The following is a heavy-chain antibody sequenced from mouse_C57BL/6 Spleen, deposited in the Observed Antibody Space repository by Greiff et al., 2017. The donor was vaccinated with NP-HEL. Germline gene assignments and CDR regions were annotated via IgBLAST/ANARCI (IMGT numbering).Heavy chain of an antibody. CDR1: GFTFSDYG. D-gene: IGHD1-1*01. J-gene: IGHJ3*01. V-gene: IGHV5-17*01. Sequence: EVKVVESGGGLVKPGGSLKLSCAASGFTFSDYGMHWVRQAPEKGLEWVAYISSGSSTIYYADTVKGRFTISRDNAKNTLFLQMTSLRSEDTAMYYCARPHYGTLGFAYWGQGTLVTVSA. CDR2: ISSGSSTI. CDR3: ARPHYGTLGFAY.